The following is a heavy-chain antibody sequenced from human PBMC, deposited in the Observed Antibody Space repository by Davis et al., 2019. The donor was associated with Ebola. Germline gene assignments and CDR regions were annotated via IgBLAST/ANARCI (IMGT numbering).Heavy chain of an antibody. V-gene: IGHV4-59*08. CDR3: ARQGGGIAVAGTRSFYYYYGLDV. Sequence: SETLSLTCTVSGDSISSDYWSWIRQPPRKGLEWIGYIYYSGSTNYNPPLKRRVTISVDTSTKQFSLKLSSVTAADTAVYYCARQGGGIAVAGTRSFYYYYGLDVWGLGTTVTVSS. D-gene: IGHD6-19*01. CDR2: IYYSGST. J-gene: IGHJ6*02. CDR1: GDSISSDY.